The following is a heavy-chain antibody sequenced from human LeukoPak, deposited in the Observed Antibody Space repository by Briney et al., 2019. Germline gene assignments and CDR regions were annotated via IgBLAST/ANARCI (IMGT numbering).Heavy chain of an antibody. D-gene: IGHD1-1*01. J-gene: IGHJ5*02. Sequence: GGSLRLSCEASGFPFSTFWMIWVRQPPGKGLEWVDKIQQDGSGEEYVDSVKGRFTLSRDNAKNSLYLQMNSLRVEDTGVYYCARENWYRFDPWGQGTLVTVSS. CDR1: GFPFSTFW. CDR3: ARENWYRFDP. CDR2: IQQDGSGE. V-gene: IGHV3-7*01.